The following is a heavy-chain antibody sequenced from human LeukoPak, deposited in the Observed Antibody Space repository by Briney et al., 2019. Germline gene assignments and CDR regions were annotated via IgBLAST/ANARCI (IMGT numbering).Heavy chain of an antibody. CDR3: ARFLRSPVDPYAFDF. J-gene: IGHJ3*01. D-gene: IGHD3-16*01. CDR1: GYTFTGYY. Sequence: ASVKVSCKASGYTFTGYYMHWVRQAPGQGLEWMGWINPNSGGTNYAQKFQGRVTMTRDTSISTAYMELSRLRSDDTAVSYCARFLRSPVDPYAFDFWGQGTMVTVSS. CDR2: INPNSGGT. V-gene: IGHV1-2*02.